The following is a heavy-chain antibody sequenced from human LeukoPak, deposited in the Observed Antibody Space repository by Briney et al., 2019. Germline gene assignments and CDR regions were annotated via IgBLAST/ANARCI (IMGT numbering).Heavy chain of an antibody. Sequence: ASVKVSCKASDYTFTSYGISWVRQAPGQRLEWMGWISAYNGNTNYAQKLQGRVTMTTDTSTSTAYMELRSLRSDDTAVYYRARSSSVTIPGYYFDYWGQGTLVTVSS. D-gene: IGHD2-21*01. CDR3: ARSSSVTIPGYYFDY. V-gene: IGHV1-18*01. CDR2: ISAYNGNT. J-gene: IGHJ4*02. CDR1: DYTFTSYG.